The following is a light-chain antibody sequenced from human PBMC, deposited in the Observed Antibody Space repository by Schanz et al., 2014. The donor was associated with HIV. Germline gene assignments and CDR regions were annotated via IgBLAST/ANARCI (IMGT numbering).Light chain of an antibody. CDR1: QSISTY. CDR3: LQDYDYRWA. Sequence: EFVLTQSPGTLSLSPGDRATLSCRASQSISTYLAWYQQRPGQSPRLLIYGASNRATGIPARFSGSGSGTEFTLTVSSLQSEDFATYYCLQDYDYRWAFGQGTKVEIK. CDR2: GAS. J-gene: IGKJ1*01. V-gene: IGKV3-15*01.